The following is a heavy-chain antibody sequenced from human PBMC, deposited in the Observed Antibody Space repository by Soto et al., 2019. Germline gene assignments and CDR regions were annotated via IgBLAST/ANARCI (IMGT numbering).Heavy chain of an antibody. J-gene: IGHJ6*02. D-gene: IGHD3-10*01. Sequence: SETLSLTCAVYGGSFSGYYWSWIRQPPGKGLEWIGEINHSGSTNYNPSLKSRVTISVDTSKNQFSLKLSSVTAADTAVYYCARDYGSGSYYHKISRSMDFWYQGTMVTVSS. V-gene: IGHV4-34*01. CDR1: GGSFSGYY. CDR2: INHSGST. CDR3: ARDYGSGSYYHKISRSMDF.